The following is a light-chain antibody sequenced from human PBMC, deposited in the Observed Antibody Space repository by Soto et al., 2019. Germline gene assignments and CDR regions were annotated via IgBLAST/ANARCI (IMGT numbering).Light chain of an antibody. CDR1: SSNIGSNT. Sequence: QSVLTQPPSASGTPGQRVTISCSGSSSNIGSNTVNWYQQLPGTAPKLLIYSNNQRPSGVPDRFSGSKSGTSASLAISGLQSEDEADYYCAGWDDSLKGYAVFGGGTQLTVL. J-gene: IGLJ7*01. V-gene: IGLV1-44*01. CDR2: SNN. CDR3: AGWDDSLKGYAV.